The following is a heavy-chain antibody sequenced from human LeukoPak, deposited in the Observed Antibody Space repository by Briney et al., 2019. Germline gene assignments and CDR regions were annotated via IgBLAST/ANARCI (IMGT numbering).Heavy chain of an antibody. CDR3: AKDGDGYYGSGSYSDY. CDR1: GYSFTSYY. J-gene: IGHJ4*02. V-gene: IGHV1-46*01. CDR2: INPSGGST. Sequence: AASVKVSCKASGYSFTSYYMHWVRQAPGQGLEWMGIINPSGGSTSYAQKFQGRVNMTRDTSTSTVYMELSSLRSEDTAVYYCAKDGDGYYGSGSYSDYWGQGTLVTVSS. D-gene: IGHD3-10*01.